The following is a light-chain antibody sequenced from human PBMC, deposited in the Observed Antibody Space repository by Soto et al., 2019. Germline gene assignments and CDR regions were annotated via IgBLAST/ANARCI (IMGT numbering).Light chain of an antibody. CDR1: QSVSNNY. Sequence: EIELTQSPGTQSPYPRERATLSCRASQSVSNNYLAWYQQKPGQAPRLLIYGASNRATGIPDRISGSGSGTDFPLTPSRLEPEDFAVYYCQQYGSSGTFGQGTKVDSK. CDR3: QQYGSSGT. J-gene: IGKJ1*01. CDR2: GAS. V-gene: IGKV3-20*01.